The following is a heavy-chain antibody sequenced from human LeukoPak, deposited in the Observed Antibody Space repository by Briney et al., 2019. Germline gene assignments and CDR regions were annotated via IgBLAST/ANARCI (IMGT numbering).Heavy chain of an antibody. CDR3: ARHLGAVAGTKWFDP. D-gene: IGHD6-19*01. J-gene: IGHJ5*02. V-gene: IGHV4-59*08. CDR1: GGSISSCY. CDR2: IYYSGST. Sequence: SETLSLTCTVSGGSISSCYWSWIRQPPGKGLEWIGYIYYSGSTNYNPSLKSRVTISVDTSKNQFSLKLSSVTAADTAVYYCARHLGAVAGTKWFDPWGQGTLVTVSS.